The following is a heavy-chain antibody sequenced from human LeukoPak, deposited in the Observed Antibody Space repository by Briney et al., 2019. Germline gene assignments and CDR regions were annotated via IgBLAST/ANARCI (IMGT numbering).Heavy chain of an antibody. CDR1: GFTFSSYW. CDR3: SRDTAMVTDAFDY. CDR2: IKQDGSEK. V-gene: IGHV3-7*01. D-gene: IGHD5-18*01. Sequence: PGGSLRLSCAASGFTFSSYWVSWVRQAPGKGLEWVANIKQDGSEKYYVDSVKGRFTISRDNAKNSLYLQMNSLRAEDTAVYYCSRDTAMVTDAFDYWGQRTLVTVSS. J-gene: IGHJ4*02.